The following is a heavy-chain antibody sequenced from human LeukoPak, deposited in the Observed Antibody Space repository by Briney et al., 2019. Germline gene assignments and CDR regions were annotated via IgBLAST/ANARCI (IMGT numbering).Heavy chain of an antibody. J-gene: IGHJ4*02. CDR1: GGSISDSFEHY. D-gene: IGHD3-10*01. CDR3: ARGFPRYYGSGSYYDDY. V-gene: IGHV4-34*01. CDR2: INHSGST. Sequence: SETLSLTCVVSGGSISDSFEHYWSWIRQPPGKGLGWIGEINHSGSTNYNPSLKSRVTISVDTSKNQFSLKLSSVTAAGTAVYYCARGFPRYYGSGSYYDDYWGQGTLVTVSS.